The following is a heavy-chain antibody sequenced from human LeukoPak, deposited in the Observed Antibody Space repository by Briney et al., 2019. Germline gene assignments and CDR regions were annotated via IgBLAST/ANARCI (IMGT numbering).Heavy chain of an antibody. D-gene: IGHD3-10*01. CDR1: GYSFTAFY. Sequence: ASVKVPCKTCGYSFTAFYIHWVRQAPGQGLEWVGWIHSRWGETNYAYKFKGRVTMARDTYISTVYMDLGSLRSDDTAVYYCARDGEYGTGSYYRGCFDYWGQGILVTVSS. CDR3: ARDGEYGTGSYYRGCFDY. V-gene: IGHV1-2*02. J-gene: IGHJ4*02. CDR2: IHSRWGET.